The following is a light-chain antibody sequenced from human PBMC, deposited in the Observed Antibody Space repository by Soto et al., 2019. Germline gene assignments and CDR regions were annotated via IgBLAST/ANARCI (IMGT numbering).Light chain of an antibody. CDR3: AASDDSLSIHV. V-gene: IGLV1-44*01. Sequence: SVLTHPRSACGAPGRSGTVFWAGSSCNSGSNTVTWYPQLPGTAPKCLMSTSNQRSSGVPDRFSGSKSGPSASLAISGLQSEDAADDYCAASDDSLSIHVFGTGTKVTAL. J-gene: IGLJ1*01. CDR1: SCNSGSNT. CDR2: TSN.